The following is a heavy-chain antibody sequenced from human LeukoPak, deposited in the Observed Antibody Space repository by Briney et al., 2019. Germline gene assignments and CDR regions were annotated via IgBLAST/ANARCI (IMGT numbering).Heavy chain of an antibody. Sequence: ASVKVSCKASGYTFTGYYMHWVRQAPGQGLGWMGWINPNSGGTNYAQKFQGRVTMTRDTSISTAYMELSSLRSEDTAVYYCAKRITMVRGKNWFDPWGQGTLVTVSS. CDR1: GYTFTGYY. J-gene: IGHJ5*02. V-gene: IGHV1-2*02. CDR3: AKRITMVRGKNWFDP. CDR2: INPNSGGT. D-gene: IGHD3-10*01.